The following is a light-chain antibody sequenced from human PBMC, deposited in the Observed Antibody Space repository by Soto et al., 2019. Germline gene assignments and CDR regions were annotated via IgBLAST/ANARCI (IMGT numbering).Light chain of an antibody. CDR2: SNN. CDR1: SSNIGSNT. J-gene: IGLJ1*01. V-gene: IGLV1-44*01. Sequence: QALRTQPPSASGTPGQRVTISCSGSSSNIGSNTVNWYQQLPVTAPKLLIYSNNQRPSGVPDRFSGSKSGTSASLAISGLQSEDEADYYCAAWDDSLNGYVFGTGTKVTVL. CDR3: AAWDDSLNGYV.